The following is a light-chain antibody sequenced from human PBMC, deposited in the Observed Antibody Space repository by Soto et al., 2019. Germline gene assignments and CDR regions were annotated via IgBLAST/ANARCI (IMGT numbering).Light chain of an antibody. CDR1: QSVGSS. CDR3: QKYDNFPRT. CDR2: GSS. J-gene: IGKJ1*01. Sequence: EIVLTQSPGSLSLYPGESATVSCRASQSVGSSLAWYHHKPGQAPRLLIYGSSGRATGIPDRFSGSGSGTDFALTISRLEPEDFAVYYCQKYDNFPRTFGQGTKVEF. V-gene: IGKV3-20*01.